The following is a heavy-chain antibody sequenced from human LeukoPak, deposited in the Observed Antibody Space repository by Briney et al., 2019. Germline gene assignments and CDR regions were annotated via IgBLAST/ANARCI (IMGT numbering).Heavy chain of an antibody. CDR3: AKESLRVVPSATFDY. V-gene: IGHV3-23*01. CDR2: ISGGNSRST. CDR1: GFTFSTYG. J-gene: IGHJ4*02. Sequence: GGSLRLSCAASGFTFSTYGMSWVRQAPGKGLEWVSGISGGNSRSTYYADSVKGRFTISRDNSKNTLYLQMHSLRAEDTAVYYCAKESLRVVPSATFDYWGQGTLVTVSS. D-gene: IGHD2-2*01.